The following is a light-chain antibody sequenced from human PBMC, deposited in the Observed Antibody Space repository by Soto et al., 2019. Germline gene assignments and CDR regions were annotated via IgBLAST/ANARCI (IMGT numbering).Light chain of an antibody. CDR2: GAS. Sequence: EIVMTQSPATLSVSPGDRATLSCRASQSVSSNLAWYQQKPGQAPRHLIYGASTRATGIPARFSGSGSGTDFTLTISSLQSEDFAVYYCQQYNDWPPYTFGQGTNLEIK. J-gene: IGKJ2*01. CDR3: QQYNDWPPYT. V-gene: IGKV3-15*01. CDR1: QSVSSN.